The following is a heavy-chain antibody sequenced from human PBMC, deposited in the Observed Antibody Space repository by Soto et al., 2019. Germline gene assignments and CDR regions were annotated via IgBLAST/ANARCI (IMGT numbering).Heavy chain of an antibody. CDR3: ARSGSDYFDY. Sequence: GSLRLSCAASGXTFSDYYMDWVRQAPGKGLEWVGRSQNKPSGYNTQYYASVEGRFTISRDDSKNSLYLQMNSLKTADTAVYYCARSGSDYFDYWGQGTLGTVS. CDR1: GXTFSDYY. V-gene: IGHV3-72*01. J-gene: IGHJ4*02. CDR2: SQNKPSGYNT. D-gene: IGHD3-3*01.